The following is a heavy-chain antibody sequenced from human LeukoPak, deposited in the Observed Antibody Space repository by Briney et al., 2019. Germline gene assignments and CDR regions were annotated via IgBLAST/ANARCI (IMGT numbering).Heavy chain of an antibody. CDR1: GFTFDDYA. Sequence: GGSLRLSCAASGFTFDDYAMHWVRQAPGKGLEWVSGISWNSGSIGYADSVKGRFTISRDNAKNSLYLQMHSLRAEDTALYYCAKDVRYNHYWYFDLWGRGTLVTVSS. V-gene: IGHV3-9*01. CDR3: AKDVRYNHYWYFDL. J-gene: IGHJ2*01. CDR2: ISWNSGSI. D-gene: IGHD5-24*01.